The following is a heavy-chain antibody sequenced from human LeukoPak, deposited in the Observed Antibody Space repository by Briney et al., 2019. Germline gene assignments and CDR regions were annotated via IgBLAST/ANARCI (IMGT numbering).Heavy chain of an antibody. CDR1: GLTFSSYS. Sequence: GGSLSLSFAASGLTFSSYSMNWVRQAPGKGLEWVSYISSSSSTIYYADSVKGRFTISRDNAKNSLYLQMNSLRAEDTAVYYCARGVPDYWGQGTLVTVSS. CDR3: ARGVPDY. V-gene: IGHV3-48*04. CDR2: ISSSSSTI. D-gene: IGHD3-3*01. J-gene: IGHJ4*02.